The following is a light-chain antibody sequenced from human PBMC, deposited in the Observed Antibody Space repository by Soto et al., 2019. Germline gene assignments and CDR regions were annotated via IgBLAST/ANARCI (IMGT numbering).Light chain of an antibody. CDR3: SSYTSTSTLVV. V-gene: IGLV2-14*03. CDR2: DVT. CDR1: SSDVGGYNY. J-gene: IGLJ3*02. Sequence: QSALTQPASVSGSPGQSITISCTGTSSDVGGYNYVSWYQQHPGRAPRLMIYDVTIRPSGISNRFSGSKSDNTASLTISGLQAEDEADYYCSSYTSTSTLVVFGGGTKVTVL.